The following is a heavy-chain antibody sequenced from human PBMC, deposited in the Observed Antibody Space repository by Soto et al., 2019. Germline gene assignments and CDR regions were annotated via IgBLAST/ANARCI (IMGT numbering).Heavy chain of an antibody. J-gene: IGHJ4*02. Sequence: HPGGSLRLSCAASGFTFRDHWMHWVRQAPGKGLVWVSRINSDGSTTTYADSVKGRFTISRDNAKSTLYLQLNSLRAEDTALYYCARGYSSGPDYWGQGTLVTVS. CDR2: INSDGSTT. V-gene: IGHV3-74*01. CDR3: ARGYSSGPDY. CDR1: GFTFRDHW. D-gene: IGHD6-19*01.